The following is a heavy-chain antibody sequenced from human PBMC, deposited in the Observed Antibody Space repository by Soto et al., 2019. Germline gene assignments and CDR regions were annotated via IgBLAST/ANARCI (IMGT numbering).Heavy chain of an antibody. V-gene: IGHV3-11*01. CDR1: GFSFNFYY. Sequence: QEQLAESGGGLVKPGGSLRLSCAASGFSFNFYYMTWIRQAPASGLEWVASISILGDSTYYADSVKGRFTISRDNVKNSLDLQMAPQRAEATAVYYCARDRAGTRTFAHHAFNLWGQGTTVAVAS. CDR2: ISILGDST. D-gene: IGHD6-19*01. CDR3: ARDRAGTRTFAHHAFNL. J-gene: IGHJ3*01.